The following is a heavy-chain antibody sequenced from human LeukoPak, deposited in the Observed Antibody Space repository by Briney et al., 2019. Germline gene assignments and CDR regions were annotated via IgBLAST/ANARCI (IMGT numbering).Heavy chain of an antibody. J-gene: IGHJ4*02. CDR2: IKQDGSEK. CDR1: GFTFSIYW. V-gene: IGHV3-7*01. CDR3: ATEASSGLED. Sequence: PGGSLRLSCAASGFTFSIYWMRLVRQAPGKGLEWVANIKQDGSEKYYLDSVKGRFTISRDNAENSLYLQMNSLRAEDTAVYYCATEASSGLEDWGQGILVTVSS. D-gene: IGHD6-19*01.